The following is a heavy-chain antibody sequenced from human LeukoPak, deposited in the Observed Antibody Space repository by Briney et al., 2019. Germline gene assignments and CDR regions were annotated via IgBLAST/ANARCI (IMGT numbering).Heavy chain of an antibody. CDR1: GYTFTNYA. CDR2: IKQDGSEK. CDR3: ARDSSDFRPFHY. J-gene: IGHJ4*02. V-gene: IGHV3-7*01. D-gene: IGHD3-22*01. Sequence: SCKASGYTFTNYAMHWVRQAPGKGLEWVANIKQDGSEKYYVDSVRGRFTISRDNAKNSLYLQMNSLRVEDTAVYYCARDSSDFRPFHYWGLGTLVTVPS.